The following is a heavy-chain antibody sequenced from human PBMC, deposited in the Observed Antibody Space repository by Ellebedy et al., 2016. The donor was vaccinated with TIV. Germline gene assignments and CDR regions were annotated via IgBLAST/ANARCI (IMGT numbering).Heavy chain of an antibody. J-gene: IGHJ6*02. D-gene: IGHD3-3*01. V-gene: IGHV3-30-3*01. CDR3: ARDQAAGYYDFWSGYYREYYYYGMDV. CDR1: GFTFSSYA. Sequence: GESLKISCAASGFTFSSYAMHWVRQAPGKGLEWVAVISYDGSNKYYADSVKGRFTISRDNSKNTLYLQMNSLRAEDTAVYYCARDQAAGYYDFWSGYYREYYYYGMDVWGQGTTVTVSS. CDR2: ISYDGSNK.